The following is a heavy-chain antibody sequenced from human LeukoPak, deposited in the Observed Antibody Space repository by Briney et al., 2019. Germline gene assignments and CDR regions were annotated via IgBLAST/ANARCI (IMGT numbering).Heavy chain of an antibody. V-gene: IGHV4-59*01. J-gene: IGHJ4*02. CDR3: ARGWPTVYSSGTVDY. Sequence: SETLSLTCTVSGGSISSYYWSWIRQPPGKGLEWIGYIYYSGSTNYNPSLKSRVTISVDTSKNQFSLKLSSVTAADTAVYYCARGWPTVYSSGTVDYWGQGTLVTVSS. CDR2: IYYSGST. D-gene: IGHD6-19*01. CDR1: GGSISSYY.